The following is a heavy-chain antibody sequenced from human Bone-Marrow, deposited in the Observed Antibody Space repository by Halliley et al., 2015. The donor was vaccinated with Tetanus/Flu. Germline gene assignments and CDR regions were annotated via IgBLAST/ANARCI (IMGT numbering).Heavy chain of an antibody. CDR2: IVNSGYP. CDR3: ARLRYDL. V-gene: IGHV4-34*12. J-gene: IGHJ3*01. Sequence: PPEKGREWIGKIVNSGYPNYTPSLKGRVPISIDPPKTQFPLNLRSVTAADTAMYYCARLRYDLWGQGTMVTVSS.